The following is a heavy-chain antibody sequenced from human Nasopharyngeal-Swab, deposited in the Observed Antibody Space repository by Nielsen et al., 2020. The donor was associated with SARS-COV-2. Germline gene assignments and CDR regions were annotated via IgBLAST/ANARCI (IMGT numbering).Heavy chain of an antibody. CDR1: GFTFDDYA. J-gene: IGHJ6*02. Sequence: SLKISCAASGFTFDDYAMHWVRQAPGKGLEWVSGISWNSGSIGYADSVKGRFTISRDNAKNSLYLQMNSLRAEDTAVYYCAKDLQKWLVLGGYYYYNMDVWGQGTTVTVSS. D-gene: IGHD6-19*01. CDR3: AKDLQKWLVLGGYYYYNMDV. CDR2: ISWNSGSI. V-gene: IGHV3-9*01.